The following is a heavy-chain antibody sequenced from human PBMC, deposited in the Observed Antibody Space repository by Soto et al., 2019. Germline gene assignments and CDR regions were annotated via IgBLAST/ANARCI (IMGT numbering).Heavy chain of an antibody. CDR3: ARGGVKGTTSRGQVYN. J-gene: IGHJ4*02. D-gene: IGHD1-7*01. CDR2: ISSSGDST. CDR1: GFTFSDYY. V-gene: IGHV3-11*06. Sequence: QVQVVESGGGLGKPGGSLRLSCAASGFTFSDYYMSWIRQAPGKGLEWVSFISSSGDSTKYADSVKGRFTISRDNAKNSLYLQLNSLRAEDTAVYYCARGGVKGTTSRGQVYNWGQGTLVTVSS.